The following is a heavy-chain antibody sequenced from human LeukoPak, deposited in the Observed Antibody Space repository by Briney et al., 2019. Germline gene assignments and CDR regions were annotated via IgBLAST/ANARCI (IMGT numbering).Heavy chain of an antibody. Sequence: SETLSLTCAVSGYSISIGYYWGWIRQPPGKGLEWIGSIYYSGSTHYNPSLKSRVTISVDTSQNQFSLKLSSVTAADTAVYYCARNDSSGYFDYWGQGTLVTVSS. D-gene: IGHD3-22*01. V-gene: IGHV4-38-2*01. J-gene: IGHJ4*02. CDR3: ARNDSSGYFDY. CDR1: GYSISIGYY. CDR2: IYYSGST.